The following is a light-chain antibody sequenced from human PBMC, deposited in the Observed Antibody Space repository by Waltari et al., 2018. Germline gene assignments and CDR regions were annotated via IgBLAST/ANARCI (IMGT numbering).Light chain of an antibody. V-gene: IGKV1-5*03. CDR1: QSISSSW. CDR2: KVS. CDR3: QHYNSYPYT. J-gene: IGKJ2*01. Sequence: DIQMTQSPSTPSASVVDKLTITCRASQSISSSWLAWYQQKPGKAPNLLIYKVSTLESGVPSRFSGSGSGTEFTLTITSLQPDDFATYYCQHYNSYPYTFGQGTKLEIK.